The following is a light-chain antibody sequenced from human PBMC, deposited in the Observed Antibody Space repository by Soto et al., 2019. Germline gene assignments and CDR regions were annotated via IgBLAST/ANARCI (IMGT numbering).Light chain of an antibody. V-gene: IGKV3-11*01. Sequence: EIVLTQSPATLSLSPGERATLSCRASQSVSSYLAWYQQKPGQAPRLLIYDASNRATGIPARFSGSGSGTDFTLTLSSREPEDFAVYYCQQRSNWPPEGTFGQGTKLEIK. CDR2: DAS. J-gene: IGKJ2*01. CDR1: QSVSSY. CDR3: QQRSNWPPEGT.